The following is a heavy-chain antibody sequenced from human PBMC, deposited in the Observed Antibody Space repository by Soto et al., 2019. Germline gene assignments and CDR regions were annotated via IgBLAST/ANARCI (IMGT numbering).Heavy chain of an antibody. D-gene: IGHD1-7*01. J-gene: IGHJ6*02. CDR2: INPNSGGT. Sequence: ASVNVSCKFSGYMFTGYHMNWGRGAPGQGLECMGWINPNSGGTKYAQKFQGRVTMTRDTSISTAYMELSSLRSDDTAVYYCAREELPIYYYGMDVWRQGTTVIVSS. CDR1: GYMFTGYH. CDR3: AREELPIYYYGMDV. V-gene: IGHV1-2*02.